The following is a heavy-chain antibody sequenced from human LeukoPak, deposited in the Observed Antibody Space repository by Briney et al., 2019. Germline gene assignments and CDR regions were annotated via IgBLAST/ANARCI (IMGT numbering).Heavy chain of an antibody. CDR1: GFTFGDYA. CDR2: IRSKAYGGTT. CDR3: TRDRHYYDSSGYYSGC. Sequence: PGRSLRLSCTASGFTFGDYAMSWVRQAPGKGLEWVGFIRSKAYGGTTEYAASVKSRFTISRDDSKSIAYLQMNSLKTEDTAVYYCTRDRHYYDSSGYYSGCWGQGTLVTVSS. V-gene: IGHV3-49*04. D-gene: IGHD3-22*01. J-gene: IGHJ4*02.